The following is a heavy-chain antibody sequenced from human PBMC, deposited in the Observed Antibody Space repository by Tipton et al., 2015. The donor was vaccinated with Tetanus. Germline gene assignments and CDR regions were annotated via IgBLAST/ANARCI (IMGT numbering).Heavy chain of an antibody. Sequence: TLSLTCTVSGGSISSSSYYWGWIRQPPGKGLEWIGSIYYSGSTYYNPSLKSRVTISVDTSKNQFSLKLSSVTAADTAVYYCARHVGRIPGDWYFDLWGRGTLVTVSS. D-gene: IGHD2-15*01. CDR3: ARHVGRIPGDWYFDL. CDR1: GGSISSSSYY. V-gene: IGHV4-39*01. J-gene: IGHJ2*01. CDR2: IYYSGST.